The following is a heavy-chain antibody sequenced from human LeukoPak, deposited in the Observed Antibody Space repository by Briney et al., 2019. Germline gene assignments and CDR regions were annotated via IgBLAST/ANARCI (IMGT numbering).Heavy chain of an antibody. Sequence: GGSLRLSCAASGFTFSSYSMTWVRQATGKGLEWVSVISSSGGDTDYAGSVKGRFTISRDNSKNTPYLQMSSLRAEDTAVYYCVKVGSGWSFDYWGQGTLVTVSS. V-gene: IGHV3-23*01. CDR3: VKVGSGWSFDY. D-gene: IGHD6-19*01. J-gene: IGHJ4*02. CDR2: ISSSGGDT. CDR1: GFTFSSYS.